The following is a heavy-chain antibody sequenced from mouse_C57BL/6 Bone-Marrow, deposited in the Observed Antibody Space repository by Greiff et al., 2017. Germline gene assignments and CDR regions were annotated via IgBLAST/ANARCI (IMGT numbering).Heavy chain of an antibody. CDR1: GFNFKNTY. V-gene: IGHV14-3*01. D-gene: IGHD1-1*02. CDR2: IDPANGNT. Sequence: VQLQQSVAELVRPGASVKLSCTASGFNFKNTYMHWVKQRPEQGLEWIGRIDPANGNTKYAPKFQGKATITADTSSNTAYLQLSSLTSEDTAIYYCAHHGYCDVWGTGTTVTVTS. J-gene: IGHJ1*03. CDR3: AHHGYCDV.